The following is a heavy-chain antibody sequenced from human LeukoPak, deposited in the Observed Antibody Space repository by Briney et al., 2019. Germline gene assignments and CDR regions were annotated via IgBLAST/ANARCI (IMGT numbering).Heavy chain of an antibody. Sequence: SETLSLTCTVSGGSISSCSYYWGWIRQPPGKGLEWIGSIYYSGSTYYNPSLKSRVTISVDTSKNQFSLKLSSVTAADTAVYYCARDSSGYEGEFDYWGQGTLVTVSS. CDR1: GGSISSCSYY. J-gene: IGHJ4*02. V-gene: IGHV4-39*01. CDR3: ARDSSGYEGEFDY. CDR2: IYYSGST. D-gene: IGHD3-22*01.